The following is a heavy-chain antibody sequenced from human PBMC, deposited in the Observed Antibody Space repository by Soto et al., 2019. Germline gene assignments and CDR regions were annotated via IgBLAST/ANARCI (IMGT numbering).Heavy chain of an antibody. Sequence: SATLSLTCTVSGGSISSYYWSSIRQPPGKGLEWIGYIYYSGSTNDNPSLKSRVTISVDTSKNQFSLKLSSVTAADTAVYYCATGGLYYYYSMDVWGKGTTVTAP. CDR1: GGSISSYY. V-gene: IGHV4-59*08. D-gene: IGHD1-26*01. J-gene: IGHJ6*03. CDR2: IYYSGST. CDR3: ATGGLYYYYSMDV.